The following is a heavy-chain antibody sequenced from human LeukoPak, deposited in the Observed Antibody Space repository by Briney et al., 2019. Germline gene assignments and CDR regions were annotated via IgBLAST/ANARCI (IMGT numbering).Heavy chain of an antibody. D-gene: IGHD6-19*01. CDR1: GFTFSSYW. J-gene: IGHJ5*02. Sequence: GGSLRLSCAASGFTFSSYWMSWVRQAPGKGLEWVAKIKQDGSEKYYVDSVKGRFTISRDNAKNSLYLQMNSLRAEDTAVYYCARAREQWLANWFDPWGQGTLVTVSS. CDR2: IKQDGSEK. V-gene: IGHV3-7*05. CDR3: ARAREQWLANWFDP.